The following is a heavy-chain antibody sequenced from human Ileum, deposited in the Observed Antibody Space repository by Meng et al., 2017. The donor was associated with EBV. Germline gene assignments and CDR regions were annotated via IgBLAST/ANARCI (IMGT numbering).Heavy chain of an antibody. CDR2: IFHHAST. CDR3: ASRPPYNQGVSLEY. Sequence: QMRQQELGPGQVDPSATLSSRGAVFGGRITRSNWWTLVRQPPGKGLERTGEIFHHASTNYIPSLQSRITMSIDESKNQFSLKLYFVTAADTAVYYCASRPPYNQGVSLEYWGQGTLVTVSS. CDR1: GGRITRSNW. V-gene: IGHV4-4*02. J-gene: IGHJ4*02. D-gene: IGHD3-10*01.